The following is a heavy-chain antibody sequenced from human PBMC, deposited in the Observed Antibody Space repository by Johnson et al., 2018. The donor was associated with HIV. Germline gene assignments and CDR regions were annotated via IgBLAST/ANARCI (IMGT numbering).Heavy chain of an antibody. CDR1: GFTVSSNY. CDR3: ARLIAVVIDGFDI. Sequence: VQLVESGGGLVQPGGSLRLSCAASGFTVSSNYMSWVRQAPGKGLEWVSVIYSGGSTYYADPVKGRFTISRDNSKNTLYLQMKSLRAEDTAVYYCARLIAVVIDGFDIWGQGTMVTVSA. CDR2: IYSGGST. V-gene: IGHV3-66*01. J-gene: IGHJ3*02. D-gene: IGHD3-22*01.